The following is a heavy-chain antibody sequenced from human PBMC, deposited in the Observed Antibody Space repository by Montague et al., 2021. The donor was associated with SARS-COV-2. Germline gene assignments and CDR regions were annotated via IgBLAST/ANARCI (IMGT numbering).Heavy chain of an antibody. J-gene: IGHJ4*02. V-gene: IGHV4-30-4*01. Sequence: SETLSLTCAVSGGSISSGTYYWSWIRQPPGKGLEWIGYIYYNGHTYYNPSLQSRVTMLLDMSKNQFSLQSSSVTAADTAVYFCARDSSGYFKYDYWGQGTLVTVSS. CDR1: GGSISSGTYY. D-gene: IGHD3-9*01. CDR3: ARDSSGYFKYDY. CDR2: IYYNGHT.